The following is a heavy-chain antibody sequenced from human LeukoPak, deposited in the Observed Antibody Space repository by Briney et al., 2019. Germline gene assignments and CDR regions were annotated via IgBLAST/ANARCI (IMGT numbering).Heavy chain of an antibody. CDR1: GYTFTSYY. V-gene: IGHV1-46*01. CDR2: INPSGGST. J-gene: IGHJ6*02. D-gene: IGHD3-16*01. CDR3: ARCLTDVPRCYYYYGMDV. Sequence: ASVKVSCKASGYTFTSYYMHWVRQAPGQGLEWMGIINPSGGSTSYAQKFQGRVTMTRHTSTSTVYMELSSLKSDDTAVYYCARCLTDVPRCYYYYGMDVWGQGTTVTVSS.